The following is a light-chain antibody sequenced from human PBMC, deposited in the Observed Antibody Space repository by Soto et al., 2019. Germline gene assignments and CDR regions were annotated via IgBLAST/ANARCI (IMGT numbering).Light chain of an antibody. CDR2: DVS. CDR1: SSDVGGYNY. V-gene: IGLV2-14*01. Sequence: HSALTQPASVSASPGQSITISCTGTSSDVGGYNYVSWYQQHPGQDPKIMIYDVSNRPSGVSNRFSGSKSGNTASLTISGLQAEEEADYYCSSYTSSSVVFGGGTKLTVL. J-gene: IGLJ2*01. CDR3: SSYTSSSVV.